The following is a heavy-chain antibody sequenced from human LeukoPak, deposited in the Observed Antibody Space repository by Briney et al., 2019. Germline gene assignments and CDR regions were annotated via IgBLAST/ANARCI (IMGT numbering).Heavy chain of an antibody. V-gene: IGHV3-9*01. CDR1: GFTFDDYA. CDR2: VSWNSGSI. Sequence: GRSLRLSCAASGFTFDDYAMHWVRQAPGKGLEWVSGVSWNSGSIGYADSVKGRFAISRDNAKNSLYLQMNSLRAEDTALYYCAKAPGPSYYGSGSYLDCWGQGTLVTVCS. J-gene: IGHJ4*02. D-gene: IGHD3-10*01. CDR3: AKAPGPSYYGSGSYLDC.